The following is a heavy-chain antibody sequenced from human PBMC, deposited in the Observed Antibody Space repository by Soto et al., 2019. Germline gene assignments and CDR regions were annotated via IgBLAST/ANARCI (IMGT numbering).Heavy chain of an antibody. CDR2: VSWNSGAK. J-gene: IGHJ4*02. D-gene: IGHD2-21*02. CDR3: AKGVATAVPALDY. V-gene: IGHV3-9*01. CDR1: GFSFDDFV. Sequence: GGSLRFSCVASGFSFDDFVMNWVRQRPGKGLEWVSSVSWNSGAKLYADSVKGRFAISRDSAKKSVYLQMNSLRPDDTAFYYCAKGVATAVPALDYWGQGTLVTVSS.